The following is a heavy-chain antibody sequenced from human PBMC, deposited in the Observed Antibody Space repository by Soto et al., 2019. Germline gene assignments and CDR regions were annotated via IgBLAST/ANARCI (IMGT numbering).Heavy chain of an antibody. V-gene: IGHV4-59*01. CDR1: GGSISSYY. CDR3: ARDVSGDYPPEFDY. D-gene: IGHD4-17*01. J-gene: IGHJ4*02. CDR2: IYYSGST. Sequence: PSETLSLTCTVSGGSISSYYWSWIRQPPGKGLEWIGYIYYSGSTNYNPSLKSRVTISVDTSKNQFSLKLSSVTAADTAVYYCARDVSGDYPPEFDYWGQGTLVTVSS.